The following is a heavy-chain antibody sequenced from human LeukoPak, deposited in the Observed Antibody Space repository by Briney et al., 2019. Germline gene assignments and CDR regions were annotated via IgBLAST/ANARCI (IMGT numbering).Heavy chain of an antibody. Sequence: GGSLRLSCAASGFTFSSYGMHWVRQAPGKGLEWVAFIRYDGSNKYYADSVKGRFTISRDNSKNTLYLQMNSLRAEDTALYYCARRLTDYYYYYMDVWGKGTTVTVSS. CDR1: GFTFSSYG. CDR2: IRYDGSNK. J-gene: IGHJ6*03. V-gene: IGHV3-30*02. CDR3: ARRLTDYYYYYMDV. D-gene: IGHD6-19*01.